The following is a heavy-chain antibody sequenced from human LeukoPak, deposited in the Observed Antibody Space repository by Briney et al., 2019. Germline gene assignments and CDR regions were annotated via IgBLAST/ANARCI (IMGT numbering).Heavy chain of an antibody. CDR3: ARGAAYDFWSGHPGLDY. CDR1: GYTFTGYY. CDR2: INPNSGGT. V-gene: IGHV1-2*02. D-gene: IGHD3-3*01. Sequence: ASVKVSCKASGYTFTGYYMHWVRQAPGQGLEWMGWINPNSGGTNYAQKFQGRVTMTRDTSISTAYMELSRLRSDDTAVYYCARGAAYDFWSGHPGLDYWGQGTLVTVSS. J-gene: IGHJ4*02.